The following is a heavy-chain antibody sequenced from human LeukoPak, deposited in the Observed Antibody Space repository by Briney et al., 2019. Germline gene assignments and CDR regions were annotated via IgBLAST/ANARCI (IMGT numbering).Heavy chain of an antibody. Sequence: PGGSLRLSCAGSGFTFTNYAMSWVRQAPGKGLEWVSSITVSGDSSDYADSVKGRFTISRDNAKNSLYLQMNSLRAEDTAVYYCARGAYCGGDCYSADAFDIWGQGTMVTVSS. CDR3: ARGAYCGGDCYSADAFDI. J-gene: IGHJ3*02. CDR1: GFTFTNYA. CDR2: ITVSGDSS. D-gene: IGHD2-21*02. V-gene: IGHV3-23*01.